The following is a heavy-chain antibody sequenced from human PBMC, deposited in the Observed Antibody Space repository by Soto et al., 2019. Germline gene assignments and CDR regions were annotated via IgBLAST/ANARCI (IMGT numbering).Heavy chain of an antibody. V-gene: IGHV1-2*04. Sequence: QVQLVQSGAEVKKPGASVKVSCKASGYTFTGYYMHWVRQAPGQGLEWMGWINPNSGGTNYAQKFQGWVTMTRGTSISTAYMELSRLRSDDTAVYYCARERWGAYIKSRTGWFDPWGQGTLVTVSS. CDR2: INPNSGGT. D-gene: IGHD3-16*01. CDR1: GYTFTGYY. CDR3: ARERWGAYIKSRTGWFDP. J-gene: IGHJ5*02.